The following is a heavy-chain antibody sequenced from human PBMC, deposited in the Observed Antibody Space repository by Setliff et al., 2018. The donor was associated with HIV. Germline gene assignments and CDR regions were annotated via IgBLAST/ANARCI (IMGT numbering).Heavy chain of an antibody. CDR2: INGDGSST. D-gene: IGHD3-22*01. J-gene: IGHJ3*02. CDR3: AKGSGYYSTDAFDI. Sequence: PGGSLRLSCAASGFTFSSHWMHWVRQAPGKGLVWVSRINGDGSSTTYADSVKGRFTISRDNAKNTLYLQMNSLRAEGTAVYYCAKGSGYYSTDAFDIWGQGTMVTVS. CDR1: GFTFSSHW. V-gene: IGHV3-74*01.